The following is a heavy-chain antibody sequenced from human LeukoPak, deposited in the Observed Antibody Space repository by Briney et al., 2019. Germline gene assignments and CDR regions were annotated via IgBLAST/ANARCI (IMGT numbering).Heavy chain of an antibody. D-gene: IGHD6-13*01. Sequence: ASVKVSCKASGGTFSSCAISWVRQAPGQGLEWMGWISAYNGNTNYAQKFQGRVTMTRDTSISTAYMELSRLRSDDTAVYYCARAAAGTFYLPDYYYYYMDVWGKGTTVTVSS. CDR3: ARAAAGTFYLPDYYYYYMDV. CDR1: GGTFSSCA. V-gene: IGHV1-18*01. J-gene: IGHJ6*03. CDR2: ISAYNGNT.